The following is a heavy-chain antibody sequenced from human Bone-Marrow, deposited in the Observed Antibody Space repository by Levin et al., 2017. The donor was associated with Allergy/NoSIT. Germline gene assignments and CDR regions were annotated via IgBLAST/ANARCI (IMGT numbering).Heavy chain of an antibody. J-gene: IGHJ4*02. CDR1: GFTFSSYG. CDR2: IWYDGSNK. D-gene: IGHD3-10*01. CDR3: ARGITMVRGVIITHFDY. Sequence: GESLKISCAASGFTFSSYGMHWVRQAPGKGLEWVAVIWYDGSNKYYADSVKGRFTISRDNSKNTLYLQMNSLRAEDTAVYYCARGITMVRGVIITHFDYWGQGTLVTVSS. V-gene: IGHV3-33*01.